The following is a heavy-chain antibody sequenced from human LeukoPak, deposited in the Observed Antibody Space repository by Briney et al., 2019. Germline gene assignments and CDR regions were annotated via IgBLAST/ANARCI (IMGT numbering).Heavy chain of an antibody. Sequence: SETLSLTCTVSGGSISSSSYYWGWIRQPPGKGLEWIGSIYYSGSTYYNPSLKSRVTISVDTSKNQFSLKLSSVTAADTAVYYCARDHYRGFDYWGQGTLVTVSS. J-gene: IGHJ4*02. CDR2: IYYSGST. D-gene: IGHD3-10*01. CDR1: GGSISSSSYY. CDR3: ARDHYRGFDY. V-gene: IGHV4-39*07.